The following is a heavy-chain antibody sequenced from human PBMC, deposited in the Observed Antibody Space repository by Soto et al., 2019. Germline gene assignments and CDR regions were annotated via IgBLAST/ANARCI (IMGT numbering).Heavy chain of an antibody. CDR2: INHSGST. D-gene: IGHD2-2*01. CDR3: ARAAQGYCSSTSCYGAYYYMDV. J-gene: IGHJ6*03. Sequence: SETLSLTCAVYGGSFSGYYWSWIRQPPGKGLEWIGEINHSGSTNYNPSLKSRVTISVDTSKNQFSLKLSSVTAADTAVYYCARAAQGYCSSTSCYGAYYYMDVWGKGTTVTVSS. CDR1: GGSFSGYY. V-gene: IGHV4-34*01.